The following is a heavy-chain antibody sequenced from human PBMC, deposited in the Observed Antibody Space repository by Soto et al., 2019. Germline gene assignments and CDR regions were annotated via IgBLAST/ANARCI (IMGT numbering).Heavy chain of an antibody. J-gene: IGHJ4*02. CDR2: ISYDGSNK. V-gene: IGHV3-30-3*01. CDR3: ARDSSSGWYSDY. Sequence: LSCAASGFTFSSYAMHWVRQAPGKGLEWVAVISYDGSNKYYADSVKGRFTISRDNSKNTLYLQMNSLRAEDTAVYYCARDSSSGWYSDYWGQGTLVTVSS. D-gene: IGHD6-19*01. CDR1: GFTFSSYA.